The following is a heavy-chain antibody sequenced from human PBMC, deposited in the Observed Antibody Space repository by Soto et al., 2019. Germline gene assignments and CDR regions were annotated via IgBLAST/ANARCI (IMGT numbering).Heavy chain of an antibody. CDR1: GFTFSSCA. Sequence: HPGGSLRLSCAASGFTFSSCAMSWVRQAPGKGLEWVSYISGSGSSIYYADSVKGRFTISRDNAKNSLYLQMNSLRAEDTAVYYCAKSPGMYYYDSSGYYHYDYWGQGTLVTVSS. J-gene: IGHJ4*02. CDR3: AKSPGMYYYDSSGYYHYDY. D-gene: IGHD3-22*01. CDR2: ISGSGSSI. V-gene: IGHV3-48*01.